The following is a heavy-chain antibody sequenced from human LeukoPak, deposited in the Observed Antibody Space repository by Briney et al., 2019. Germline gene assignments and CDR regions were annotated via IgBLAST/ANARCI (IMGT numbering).Heavy chain of an antibody. J-gene: IGHJ3*02. D-gene: IGHD2-15*01. CDR2: IYYSGST. Sequence: SETLSLICTVSGGSISSGGYYWSWIRQHPGKGLEWIGYIYYSGSTYYNPSLKSRVTISVDTSKNQFSLKLSSVTAADTAVYYCARDCGSGGSCGEAFDIWGQGTMVTVSS. V-gene: IGHV4-31*03. CDR1: GGSISSGGYY. CDR3: ARDCGSGGSCGEAFDI.